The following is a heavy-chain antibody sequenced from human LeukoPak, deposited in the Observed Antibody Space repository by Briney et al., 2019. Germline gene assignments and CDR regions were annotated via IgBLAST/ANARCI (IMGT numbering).Heavy chain of an antibody. CDR3: AKDRGKYQLLVEFDY. Sequence: QPGRSLRLSCAASGFTFSSYGMHWVRQAPGKGLEWVAVISYDGSNKHYADSVKGRFTISRDNPKNTLCLQMNSLRAEDTAVYYCAKDRGKYQLLVEFDYWGQGTLVTVSS. J-gene: IGHJ4*02. CDR1: GFTFSSYG. CDR2: ISYDGSNK. V-gene: IGHV3-30*18. D-gene: IGHD2-2*01.